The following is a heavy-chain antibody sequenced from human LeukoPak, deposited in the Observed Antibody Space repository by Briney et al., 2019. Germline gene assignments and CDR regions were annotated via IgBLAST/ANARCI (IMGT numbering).Heavy chain of an antibody. Sequence: SETLSLTCTVSGGSISNSSYYWGWIRLPPGKGLEWIGSIYYSGSTYYNPSLKSRVTISVDTSKNQFSLKLSSVTAADTAVYFCARHLIRRDYSSGWSQSRYYYYYMDVWGKGTTVTISS. J-gene: IGHJ6*03. V-gene: IGHV4-39*07. CDR2: IYYSGST. CDR1: GGSISNSSYY. CDR3: ARHLIRRDYSSGWSQSRYYYYYMDV. D-gene: IGHD6-19*01.